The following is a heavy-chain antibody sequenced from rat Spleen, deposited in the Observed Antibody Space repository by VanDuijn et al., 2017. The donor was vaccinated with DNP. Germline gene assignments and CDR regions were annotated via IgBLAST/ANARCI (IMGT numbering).Heavy chain of an antibody. CDR3: ARRALGYFDF. J-gene: IGHJ1*01. V-gene: IGHV5-29*01. CDR2: IRSSGTRT. CDR1: GFTFSDYG. Sequence: EVQLVESGGGPVQPGRSLKLSCAASGFTFSDYGMAWVRQAPQKGLECVATIRSSGTRTYYSDSVKGRFTISRDDAKSSLYLQMDSLRSEDPATYYCARRALGYFDFWGPGTVVTVSS.